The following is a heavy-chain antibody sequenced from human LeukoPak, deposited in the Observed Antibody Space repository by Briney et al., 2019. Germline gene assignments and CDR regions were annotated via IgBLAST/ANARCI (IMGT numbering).Heavy chain of an antibody. V-gene: IGHV3-11*05. CDR1: GFTFSDYY. J-gene: IGHJ4*02. Sequence: PGGSLRLSCAASGFTFSDYYMSWIRQAPGKGLEWVSYTSSSGNYANYADSVKGRFTISRDNGKKSLNLQMESLRAEDMAVYYCARVGRTSIGFDYWGQGTVVTVSS. D-gene: IGHD1-7*01. CDR3: ARVGRTSIGFDY. CDR2: TSSSGNYA.